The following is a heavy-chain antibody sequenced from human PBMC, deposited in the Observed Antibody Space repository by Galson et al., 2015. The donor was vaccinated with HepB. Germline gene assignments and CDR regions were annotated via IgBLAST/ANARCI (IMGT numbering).Heavy chain of an antibody. V-gene: IGHV1-69*06. Sequence: SVKVSCKASGGTFSSHAISWVRQAPGQGLQWMGGIIPIFGTAIYAQKFQGRVTMTEDTSTDTAYMELSSLRSEDTAVYYCATLAPCGGDCFWCFDLWGRGTLVTVSS. CDR3: ATLAPCGGDCFWCFDL. CDR2: IIPIFGTA. CDR1: GGTFSSHA. J-gene: IGHJ2*01. D-gene: IGHD2-21*01.